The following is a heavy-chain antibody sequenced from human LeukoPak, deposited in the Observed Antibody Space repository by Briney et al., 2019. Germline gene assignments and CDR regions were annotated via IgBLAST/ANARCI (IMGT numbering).Heavy chain of an antibody. J-gene: IGHJ4*02. D-gene: IGHD1-26*01. CDR3: ARDIGSSGSFGYFDY. CDR2: ISGSGGST. Sequence: PGGSLRLSCAASGFTFSSYAMSWVRQAPGKGLEWVSAISGSGGSTYYADSVKGRFTISRDNSKNTLYLQMNSPRAEDTAVYYCARDIGSSGSFGYFDYWGQGTLVTVSS. CDR1: GFTFSSYA. V-gene: IGHV3-23*01.